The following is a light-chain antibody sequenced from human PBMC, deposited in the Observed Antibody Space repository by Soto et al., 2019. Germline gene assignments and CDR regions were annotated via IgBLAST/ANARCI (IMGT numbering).Light chain of an antibody. CDR1: RSVSSN. CDR3: QQYNNWPLWT. V-gene: IGKV3-15*01. J-gene: IGKJ1*01. Sequence: EIVMTQSPATLSVSPGERATLSCRASRSVSSNLAWYQQKPGQAPRLLIYGASTRATGIPARFSGSRSGTEFTLTISSLQSEDFAVYYCQQYNNWPLWTFGQGTKVEIK. CDR2: GAS.